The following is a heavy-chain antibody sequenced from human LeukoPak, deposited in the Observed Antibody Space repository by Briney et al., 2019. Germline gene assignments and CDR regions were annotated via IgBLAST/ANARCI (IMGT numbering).Heavy chain of an antibody. J-gene: IGHJ4*02. V-gene: IGHV4-61*01. CDR1: GDSVSSGNYY. CDR2: MSPSGTT. CDR3: AWGHDDRSGSFDY. Sequence: SGTLSLTCTVSGDSVSSGNYYLTWIRQPPGKGLDRITYMSPSGTTKYNPSLKSRVTTSVDTSRTQFSLRLSSVTAADTAMYYCAWGHDDRSGSFDYWGQGTLVTVSS. D-gene: IGHD3-22*01.